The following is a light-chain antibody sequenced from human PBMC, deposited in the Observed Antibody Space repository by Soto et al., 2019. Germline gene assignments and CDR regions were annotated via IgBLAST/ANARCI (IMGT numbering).Light chain of an antibody. CDR2: DAS. Sequence: MLFTQSPGTLSLFPGKTATLSCRAIQSVSSYLAWYQQIPGQAPRLLIYDASTRATGIPARFSGSGSGTDFTLTISSLEPEDFAVYYCQQRSNRPPGITFGQGRRLEVK. J-gene: IGKJ5*01. CDR1: QSVSSY. V-gene: IGKV3-11*01. CDR3: QQRSNRPPGIT.